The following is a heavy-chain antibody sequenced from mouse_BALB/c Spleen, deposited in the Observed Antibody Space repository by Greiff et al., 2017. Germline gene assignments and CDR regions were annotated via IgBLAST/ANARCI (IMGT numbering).Heavy chain of an antibody. J-gene: IGHJ2*01. V-gene: IGHV2-9-2*01. CDR2: IWTGGGT. CDR3: VRDHVITSFDY. CDR1: GFSLTSYD. Sequence: QVQLKESGPGLVAPSQSLSITCTVSGFSLTSYDISWIRQPPGKGLEWLGVIWTGGGTNYNSAFMSRLSISKDNSKSQVFLKMNSLQTDDTAIYYCVRDHVITSFDYWGQGTTLTVSS. D-gene: IGHD1-1*01.